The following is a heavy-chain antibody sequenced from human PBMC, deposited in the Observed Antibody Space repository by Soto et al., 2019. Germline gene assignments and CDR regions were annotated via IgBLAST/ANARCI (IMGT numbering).Heavy chain of an antibody. CDR1: GFTFSNYP. CDR3: AREVSLGVAAAGDFDS. D-gene: IGHD6-25*01. CDR2: ISYDGNTK. J-gene: IGHJ4*02. V-gene: IGHV3-30*04. Sequence: QVHLAESGGGVVQPGRSLRLSCAASGFTFSNYPMNWVRQAPGKGLEWVAVISYDGNTKHYADSVKGRCTISRDNPRNTLYLQMNSLRVEETAVYYCAREVSLGVAAAGDFDSWGQGAQVTVSS.